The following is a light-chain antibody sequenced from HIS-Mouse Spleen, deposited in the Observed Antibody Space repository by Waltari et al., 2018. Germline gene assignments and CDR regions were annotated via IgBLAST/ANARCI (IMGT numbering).Light chain of an antibody. V-gene: IGLV1-47*01. CDR1: RSNLGSNY. CDR2: RNN. CDR3: AAWDDSLSGPV. Sequence: QSVLTQPPSASGTPGQRVTISCSGRRSNLGSNYVYWYQQLPGPAPKPRTYRNNQRPSGVPDRFSGSKSGTSASLAISGLRSEDEADYYCAAWDDSLSGPVFGGGTKLTVL. J-gene: IGLJ3*02.